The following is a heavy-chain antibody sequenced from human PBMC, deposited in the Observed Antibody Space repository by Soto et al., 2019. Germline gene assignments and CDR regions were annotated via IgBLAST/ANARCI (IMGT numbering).Heavy chain of an antibody. J-gene: IGHJ3*02. D-gene: IGHD3-22*01. CDR1: GYTFTGYY. Sequence: ASVKVSCRASGYTFTGYYMHWVRQAPGQGLEWMGWINPNSGGTNYAQKVQGRVTMTRDTFISTAYMELSRLRSDDTAVYYCARELADSSGSAFAFDIWGQETMVTVSS. CDR3: ARELADSSGSAFAFDI. V-gene: IGHV1-2*02. CDR2: INPNSGGT.